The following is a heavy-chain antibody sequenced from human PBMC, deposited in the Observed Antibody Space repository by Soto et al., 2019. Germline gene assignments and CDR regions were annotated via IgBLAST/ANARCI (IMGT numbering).Heavy chain of an antibody. Sequence: QVQLQESGPRLVKPSETLSLTCTVSGGSMTNYYWAWIRQPAGKGLEWIGRIFGIGYTNYNPSLKSRVILSVDTSKSQFSLKLTSVTAADTAVYYCVREGDFSDNNGQPLFDYWGQGTLVSVSS. CDR3: VREGDFSDNNGQPLFDY. V-gene: IGHV4-4*07. D-gene: IGHD3-3*01. CDR2: IFGIGYT. CDR1: GGSMTNYY. J-gene: IGHJ4*02.